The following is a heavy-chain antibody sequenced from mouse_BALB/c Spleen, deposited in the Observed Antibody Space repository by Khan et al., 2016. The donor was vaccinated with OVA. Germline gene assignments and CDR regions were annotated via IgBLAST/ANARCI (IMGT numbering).Heavy chain of an antibody. J-gene: IGHJ2*01. CDR3: ERGNYYGYYLDY. V-gene: IGHV3-2*02. Sequence: EVQLQESGPGLVKPSQSLSLTCTVTGYSITSGYAWNWIRPFQGNKLEWMGYISYSGVTSYTPSLKSRISITRDTYKNQFFLQLTSVTTEDTASYYGERGNYYGYYLDYWGQGTTLTVSS. CDR1: GYSITSGYA. D-gene: IGHD1-1*01. CDR2: ISYSGVT.